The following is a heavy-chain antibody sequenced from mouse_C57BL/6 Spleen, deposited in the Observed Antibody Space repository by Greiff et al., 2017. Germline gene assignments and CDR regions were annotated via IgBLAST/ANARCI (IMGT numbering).Heavy chain of an antibody. CDR1: GYTFTSYW. J-gene: IGHJ2*01. D-gene: IGHD1-2*01. Sequence: QVQLQQPGAELVMPGASVKLSCKASGYTFTSYWMHWVKQRPGQGLEWIGEIDPSDSYTNYNQKFKGKSTLTVDKSSSTAYMQLSSLTSEDSAVYYCARGTTAGEDYWGQGTTLTVSS. CDR3: ARGTTAGEDY. V-gene: IGHV1-69*01. CDR2: IDPSDSYT.